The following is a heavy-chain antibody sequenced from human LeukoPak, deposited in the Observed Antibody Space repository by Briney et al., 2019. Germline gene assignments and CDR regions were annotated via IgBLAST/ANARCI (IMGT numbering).Heavy chain of an antibody. Sequence: PGGSLRLSCAASGFTFNTYAMSWVRQAPGKGLEWVSVIYNDGSTYYADSVKGRFTISRDNIENTLYLQMNSLRAEDTAVFYCARLNSGWNHYFDYWGQGTLVTVSS. CDR2: IYNDGST. CDR3: ARLNSGWNHYFDY. J-gene: IGHJ4*02. D-gene: IGHD5-12*01. V-gene: IGHV3-53*01. CDR1: GFTFNTYA.